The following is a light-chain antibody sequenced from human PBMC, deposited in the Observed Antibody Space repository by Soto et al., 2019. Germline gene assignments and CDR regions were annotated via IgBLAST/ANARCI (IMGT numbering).Light chain of an antibody. Sequence: QSVLAQPPSASGSPGQSVTISCTGTSSDIGGYDLVSWYQQHPGKAPKLMIYDVNKRPSGVPARFSGSKSGNTASLTVSGVQADDEADYYCSSYGGSNNLLFGGGTKVTVL. CDR3: SSYGGSNNLL. CDR2: DVN. V-gene: IGLV2-8*01. J-gene: IGLJ2*01. CDR1: SSDIGGYDL.